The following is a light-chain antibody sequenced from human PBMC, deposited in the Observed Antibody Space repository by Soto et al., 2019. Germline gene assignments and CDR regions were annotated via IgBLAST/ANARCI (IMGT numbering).Light chain of an antibody. CDR2: GSS. CDR1: QSVSNNY. J-gene: IGKJ2*01. Sequence: EVVLTQSPGTLSLSPGERATLSCRASQSVSNNYLAWYQQKPGQPPKLLIFGSSDRATGIPDRFSGSGSGTDFTLTISSLESEDFAMYYCQQYGRSPPYTFGQGTKLEIK. CDR3: QQYGRSPPYT. V-gene: IGKV3-20*01.